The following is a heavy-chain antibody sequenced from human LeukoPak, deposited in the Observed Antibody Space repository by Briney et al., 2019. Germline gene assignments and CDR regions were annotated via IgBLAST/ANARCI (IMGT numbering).Heavy chain of an antibody. J-gene: IGHJ3*02. CDR3: ATESGVTYAFDI. D-gene: IGHD3-10*01. CDR1: GFTFSSYW. Sequence: GGSLRLSCAASGFTFSSYWMSWVRQAPGKGLEWVSVIYSGGSTYYADSVKGRFTISRDNSKNTLYLQMNSLRAEDTAVYYCATESGVTYAFDIWGQGTMVTVSS. V-gene: IGHV3-53*01. CDR2: IYSGGST.